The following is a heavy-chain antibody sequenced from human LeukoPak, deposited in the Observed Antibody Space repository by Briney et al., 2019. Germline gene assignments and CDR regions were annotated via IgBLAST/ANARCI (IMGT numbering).Heavy chain of an antibody. CDR3: ARVELELRQFDY. J-gene: IGHJ4*02. CDR1: GFTVGSNY. V-gene: IGHV3-66*02. CDR2: IYSGGST. Sequence: PGGSLRLSCAASGFTVGSNYMSWVRQAPGKGLEWVSVIYSGGSTYYADSVKGRFTISRDNSKNTLYLQMNGLRAEDTAVYYCARVELELRQFDYWGQGTLVTVSS. D-gene: IGHD1-7*01.